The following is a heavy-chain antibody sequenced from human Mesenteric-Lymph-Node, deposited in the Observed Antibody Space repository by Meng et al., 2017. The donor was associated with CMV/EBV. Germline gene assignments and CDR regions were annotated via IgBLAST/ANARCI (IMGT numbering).Heavy chain of an antibody. V-gene: IGHV4-61*01. CDR3: ARDQPADY. Sequence: LTCTVSGDSGSGGSDYWTWIRQAPGKGLEWIGYIYNSVSTNYNPSLKSRVTISVDTSKNQFSLKLTSVTAADTAVYYCARDQPADYWGQGTLVTVSS. CDR1: GDSGSGGSDY. J-gene: IGHJ4*02. CDR2: IYNSVST.